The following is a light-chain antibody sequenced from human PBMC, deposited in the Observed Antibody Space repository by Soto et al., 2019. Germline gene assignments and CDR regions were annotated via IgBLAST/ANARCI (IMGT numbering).Light chain of an antibody. CDR1: QGISNY. CDR3: QKYTNVPT. V-gene: IGKV1-27*01. Sequence: DIQMTQSPSSLSASVGDRVTITCRASQGISNYLAWYQQIPGKVPKLLISAASTLQSGDPPRFSGSGSGTDFTLTISSLQPEDVATYYCQKYTNVPTFGGGTKVEIK. CDR2: AAS. J-gene: IGKJ4*01.